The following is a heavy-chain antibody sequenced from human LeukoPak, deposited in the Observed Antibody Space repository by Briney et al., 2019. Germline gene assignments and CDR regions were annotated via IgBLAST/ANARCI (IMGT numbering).Heavy chain of an antibody. V-gene: IGHV3-7*01. CDR3: AKDKSMVRELDY. D-gene: IGHD3-10*01. Sequence: GGSLRLSCAASGFTFSSYWMSWVRQAPGKGLEWVANIKQGGSEEYYVDSVKGRFTISRDNAKNTLFLQMDSLRAEDTAVYYCAKDKSMVRELDYWGQGNLVTVSS. J-gene: IGHJ4*02. CDR1: GFTFSSYW. CDR2: IKQGGSEE.